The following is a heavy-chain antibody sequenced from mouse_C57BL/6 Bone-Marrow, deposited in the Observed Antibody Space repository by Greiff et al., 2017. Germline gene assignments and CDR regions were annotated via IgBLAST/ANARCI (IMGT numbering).Heavy chain of an antibody. CDR2: INPGSGGT. Sequence: QVQLKESGAELVRPGTSVQVSCKASGYAFTNYLIEWVKQRPGQGLEWIGVINPGSGGTNYNEKFKGKATLTADKSSSTAYMQLSSLTSEDSAVYFCAIYDYPAWFAYWGQGTLVTVSA. D-gene: IGHD2-4*01. CDR3: AIYDYPAWFAY. J-gene: IGHJ3*01. CDR1: GYAFTNYL. V-gene: IGHV1-54*01.